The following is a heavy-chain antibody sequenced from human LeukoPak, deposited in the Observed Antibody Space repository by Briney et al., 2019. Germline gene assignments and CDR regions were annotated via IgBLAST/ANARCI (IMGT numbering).Heavy chain of an antibody. CDR2: IQYDKGKI. CDR1: GFTFSSYG. Sequence: GGSLRLSCAASGFTFSSYGMHWVRQAPGKGLEWVAFIQYDKGKIYYADSVRGRFSISRDNSKNTLNLQMNSLRVDDTAIYYCAKDRDPGYFDPWGQGTLATVSS. J-gene: IGHJ5*02. CDR3: AKDRDPGYFDP. V-gene: IGHV3-30*02. D-gene: IGHD3-22*01.